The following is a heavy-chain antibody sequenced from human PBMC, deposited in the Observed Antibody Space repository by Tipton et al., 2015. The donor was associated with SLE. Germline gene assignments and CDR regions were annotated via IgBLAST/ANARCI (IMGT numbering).Heavy chain of an antibody. CDR3: ARGGVAAAGRPFDY. V-gene: IGHV1-18*01. CDR2: ISTYNGNT. D-gene: IGHD6-13*01. CDR1: GYSFVSYG. J-gene: IGHJ4*02. Sequence: QLVQSGAEVKKPGESLKISCKGSGYSFVSYGINWVRQAPGQGLEWMGWISTYNGNTNYAQKFQGRVTMTTDTSTSTVYMDLKSLRSDDTAVYYCARGGVAAAGRPFDYWGQGTLVTVSS.